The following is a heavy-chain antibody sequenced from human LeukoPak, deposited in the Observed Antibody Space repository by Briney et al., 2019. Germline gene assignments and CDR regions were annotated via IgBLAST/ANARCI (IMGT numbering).Heavy chain of an antibody. CDR1: GGTFSSYA. CDR2: IIPIFGTA. CDR3: ATSGELSGHYYMDV. V-gene: IGHV1-69*06. D-gene: IGHD3-10*01. Sequence: SVKVSCKASGGTFSSYAISWVRQAPGQGLEWMGGIIPIFGTANYAQKFQGRVTITADKSTSTAYMELSSLRSEDTAVYYCATSGELSGHYYMDVWGKGTTVTVSS. J-gene: IGHJ6*03.